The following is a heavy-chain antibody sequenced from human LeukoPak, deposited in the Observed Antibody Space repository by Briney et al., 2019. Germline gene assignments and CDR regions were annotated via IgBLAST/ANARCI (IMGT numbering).Heavy chain of an antibody. V-gene: IGHV3-74*01. CDR2: INSDGSTT. J-gene: IGHJ3*02. D-gene: IGHD2-2*02. CDR1: GLTFNNYW. Sequence: PGGSQRLSCAASGLTFNNYWMHWVRQAPRKGLEWVSRINSDGSTTNYADSVKGRFTISRDSAKNTMYLQMNSPRAEDTALYYCVSRYCTITNCYKASGTGAFDIWGQGTMVIVSS. CDR3: VSRYCTITNCYKASGTGAFDI.